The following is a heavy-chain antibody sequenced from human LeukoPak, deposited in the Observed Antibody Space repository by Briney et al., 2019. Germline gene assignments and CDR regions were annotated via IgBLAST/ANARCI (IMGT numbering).Heavy chain of an antibody. CDR1: GYTFTGYY. D-gene: IGHD1-26*01. V-gene: IGHV1-2*02. CDR3: ATRQDYSGSYYFNY. Sequence: APVKVSCKASGYTFTGYYMHWVRQAPGQGLEWMGWINPNSGGTNYAQKFQGRVTMTRDTSISTAYMELSRLRSDDTAVYYCATRQDYSGSYYFNYWGQGTLVTVSS. J-gene: IGHJ4*02. CDR2: INPNSGGT.